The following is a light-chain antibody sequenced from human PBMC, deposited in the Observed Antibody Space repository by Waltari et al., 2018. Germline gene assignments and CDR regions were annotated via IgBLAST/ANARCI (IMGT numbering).Light chain of an antibody. J-gene: IGKJ1*01. V-gene: IGKV2-28*01. Sequence: DIVMTQSPLSLPVTPGEPASISCRSSQSLLHSNGYNYLDWYLQKPGQSPQLLIYLGSSRASGVPDRFSDSGSGTDFTLKISRVEAEDVGVYYCMQALQTPRTFGQGTKVEIK. CDR3: MQALQTPRT. CDR2: LGS. CDR1: QSLLHSNGYNY.